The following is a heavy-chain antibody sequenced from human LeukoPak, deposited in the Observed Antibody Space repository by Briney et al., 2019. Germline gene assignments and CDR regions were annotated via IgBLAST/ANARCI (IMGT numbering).Heavy chain of an antibody. CDR3: ARGYCSSTSCLSRRNYYYYGMDV. Sequence: ASVKASCKASGYTFTSYGISWVRQAPGQGLEWMGWISAYNGNTNYAQKLQGRVTMTTDTSTSTAYMELRSLRSDDTAVYYCARGYCSSTSCLSRRNYYYYGMDVWGQGTTVTVSS. D-gene: IGHD2-2*01. J-gene: IGHJ6*02. V-gene: IGHV1-18*01. CDR2: ISAYNGNT. CDR1: GYTFTSYG.